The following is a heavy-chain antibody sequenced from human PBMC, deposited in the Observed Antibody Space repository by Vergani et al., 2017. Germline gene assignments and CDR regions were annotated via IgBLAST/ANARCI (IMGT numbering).Heavy chain of an antibody. CDR3: ARSRQQLVRGDNWFDP. J-gene: IGHJ5*02. Sequence: QVQLQESGPGLVKPSETLSLTCAVSGYSISSGYYWGWIRQPPGKGLEWIGSIYHSGSTYYNPSLKSRVTISVDTSKNQFSLKLSSVTAADTAVYYCARSRQQLVRGDNWFDPWGQGTLVTVSS. D-gene: IGHD6-13*01. V-gene: IGHV4-38-2*01. CDR1: GYSISSGYY. CDR2: IYHSGST.